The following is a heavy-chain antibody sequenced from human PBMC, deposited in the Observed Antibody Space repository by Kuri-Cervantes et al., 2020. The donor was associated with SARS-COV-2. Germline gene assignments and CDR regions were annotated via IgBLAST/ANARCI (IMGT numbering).Heavy chain of an antibody. D-gene: IGHD6-6*01. CDR1: GFTFSSYG. Sequence: GESLKISCAASGFTFSSYGMHWVRQAPGKGLEWVAFIRYDGSNKYYADSVKGRFTISRDNSKNTLYLQMNSLRAEDTAVYYCAKRTSTGEYSIPSGPLDYWGQGTLVTVSS. J-gene: IGHJ4*02. CDR3: AKRTSTGEYSIPSGPLDY. V-gene: IGHV3-30*02. CDR2: IRYDGSNK.